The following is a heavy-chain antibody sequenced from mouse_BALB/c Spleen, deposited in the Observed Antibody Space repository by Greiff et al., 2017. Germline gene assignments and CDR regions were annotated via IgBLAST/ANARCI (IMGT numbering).Heavy chain of an antibody. Sequence: QVQLQQSGPGLVAPSQSLSITCTVSGFSLTSYGVHWVRQPPGKGLEWLGVIWAGGSTNYNSALMSRLSISKDNSKSQVFLKMNSLQTDDTAMYYCARSPFSTMITAYYAMDYWGQGTSVTVSS. CDR3: ARSPFSTMITAYYAMDY. D-gene: IGHD2-4*01. V-gene: IGHV2-9*02. CDR1: GFSLTSYG. J-gene: IGHJ4*01. CDR2: IWAGGST.